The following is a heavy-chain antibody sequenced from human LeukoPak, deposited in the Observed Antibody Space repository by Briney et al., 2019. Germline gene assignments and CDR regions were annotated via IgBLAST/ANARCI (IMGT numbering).Heavy chain of an antibody. V-gene: IGHV4-34*01. CDR2: INHSGYT. Sequence: SETLSLTCAVYGGSFSGYYWSWIRQPPGKGLEWIGEINHSGYTNYNPSLKSRVTISVDTSKNQFSLKLSSVTAADTAVYYCARGRFVYGSYWSRDAFDIWGQGTMVTVSS. D-gene: IGHD1-26*01. CDR3: ARGRFVYGSYWSRDAFDI. J-gene: IGHJ3*02. CDR1: GGSFSGYY.